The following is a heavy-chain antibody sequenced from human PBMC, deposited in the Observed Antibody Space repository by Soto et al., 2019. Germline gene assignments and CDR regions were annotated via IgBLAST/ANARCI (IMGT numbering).Heavy chain of an antibody. CDR3: ARVGLQQSAQYGLDV. D-gene: IGHD3-10*01. CDR2: IKHSGSS. Sequence: PSETLSLTCAVYAGSFSHYYWNWIRQSPGKGLEWIGKIKHSGSSNYNPSLRSRVSISVDMSKNQFSLRLTSVKASDTAMYYCARVGLQQSAQYGLDVWGQGTTVTVSS. J-gene: IGHJ6*02. CDR1: AGSFSHYY. V-gene: IGHV4-34*01.